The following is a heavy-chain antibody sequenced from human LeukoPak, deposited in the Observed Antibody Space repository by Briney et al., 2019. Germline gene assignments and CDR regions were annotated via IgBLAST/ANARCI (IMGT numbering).Heavy chain of an antibody. CDR1: GFTFDDYT. V-gene: IGHV3-43*01. CDR3: AKGFYYYMDV. Sequence: GGSLRLSCPASGFTFDDYTMHWVRQAPGKGLEWVSLISWDGGSTYYADSVKGRFTISRDNSKNSLYLQMNSLRTEDTALYYCAKGFYYYMDVWGKGTTVTISS. J-gene: IGHJ6*03. CDR2: ISWDGGST.